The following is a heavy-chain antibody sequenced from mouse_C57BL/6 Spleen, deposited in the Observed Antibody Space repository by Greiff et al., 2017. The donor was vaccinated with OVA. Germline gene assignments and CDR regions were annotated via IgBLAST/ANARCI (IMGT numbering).Heavy chain of an antibody. D-gene: IGHD2-12*01. CDR3: ASYSSYFDY. CDR2: ISGGGGNN. V-gene: IGHV5-9*01. J-gene: IGHJ2*01. CDR1: GFTFSSYT. Sequence: EVKLVESGGGLVKPGGSLKLSCAASGFTFSSYTMSWVRQTPEKRLEWVATISGGGGNNYYPDSVKGRFTISRDNAKNTLYLQMSSLRSEDTALYYCASYSSYFDYWGQGTTLTVSS.